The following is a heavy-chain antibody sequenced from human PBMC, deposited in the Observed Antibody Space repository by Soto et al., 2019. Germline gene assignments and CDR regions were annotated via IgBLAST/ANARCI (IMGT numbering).Heavy chain of an antibody. J-gene: IGHJ6*02. D-gene: IGHD4-4*01. Sequence: QVHLQESGPGLVKPSETLSLTCTVSGDSISNYYWSWIRQPPGKGLEWIGYIDYSGYTNYNPSLEIRVTISLDTSKNQFSLELRSVIAADTAVYYCARDRQGDSNLDCYYYGMDIWGRGTTVTVSS. CDR3: ARDRQGDSNLDCYYYGMDI. CDR1: GDSISNYY. CDR2: IDYSGYT. V-gene: IGHV4-59*01.